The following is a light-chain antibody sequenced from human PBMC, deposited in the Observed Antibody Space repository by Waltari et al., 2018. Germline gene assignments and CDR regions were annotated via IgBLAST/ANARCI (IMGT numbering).Light chain of an antibody. CDR2: GAS. CDR1: QSISRY. Sequence: IMLTQSPGTLSLSLGERATLSCRARQSISRYLAWYQQKPGQAPRLLIYGASTRATGIPDRFSGSGSGTDFSLTISGLEPEDSAVYYCQHHFRLPATFGQGTKVEIK. J-gene: IGKJ1*01. V-gene: IGKV3-20*01. CDR3: QHHFRLPAT.